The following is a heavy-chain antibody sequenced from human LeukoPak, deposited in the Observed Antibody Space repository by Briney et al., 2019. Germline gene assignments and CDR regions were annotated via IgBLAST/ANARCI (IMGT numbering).Heavy chain of an antibody. CDR2: FDPEDGET. CDR1: GYTLTELS. V-gene: IGHV1-24*01. Sequence: ASVKVSCKVSGYTLTELSMHWVRQAPGKGLEWMGGFDPEDGETIYAQKFQGRVTMTKDTSTDTAYMELSSLRSEDTAVYYCATAVRFLEWLSDEYYFDYWGQGTLVTVSS. J-gene: IGHJ4*02. CDR3: ATAVRFLEWLSDEYYFDY. D-gene: IGHD3-3*01.